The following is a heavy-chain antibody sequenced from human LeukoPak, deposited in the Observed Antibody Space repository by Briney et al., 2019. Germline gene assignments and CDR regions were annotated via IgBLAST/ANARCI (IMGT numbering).Heavy chain of an antibody. V-gene: IGHV1-58*01. CDR2: IVVGSGNT. CDR3: AAVGWEYSSSPLPKDV. D-gene: IGHD6-6*01. J-gene: IGHJ6*02. Sequence: SVKVSCKASGFTFPSSGVQWVRQARGQRLEWIGWIVVGSGNTNYAQKFQERVTITRDMSTSTAYMELSSLRSEDTVVYYCAAVGWEYSSSPLPKDVWGQGTTVTVSS. CDR1: GFTFPSSG.